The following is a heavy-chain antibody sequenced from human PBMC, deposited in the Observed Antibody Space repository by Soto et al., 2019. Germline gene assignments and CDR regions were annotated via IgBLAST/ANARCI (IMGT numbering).Heavy chain of an antibody. CDR2: IHSGENT. CDR3: ARNYADYVGNWFDP. D-gene: IGHD4-17*01. Sequence: PGGSLRLSCAASGFTVSSNSMNWVRQAPGKGLEWVSVIHSGENTYYADSVKGRFTISRDNSKNTVFLQMNSLRAEDTAVYYCARNYADYVGNWFDPWGQGILVTVSS. J-gene: IGHJ5*02. CDR1: GFTVSSNS. V-gene: IGHV3-66*01.